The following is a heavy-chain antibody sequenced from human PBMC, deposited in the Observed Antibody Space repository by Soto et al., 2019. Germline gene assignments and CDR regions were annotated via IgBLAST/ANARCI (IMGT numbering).Heavy chain of an antibody. V-gene: IGHV4-59*01. CDR3: ARAPYDY. CDR1: GGSISSYY. CDR2: IYYSGST. J-gene: IGHJ4*02. Sequence: PSETLSLTCTVSGGSISSYYWSWIRQPPGKGLEWIGYIYYSGSTNYNPSLKSRVIISVDTSKNQFSLKLSSVTAADTAVYYCARAPYDYWGQGTLVTVSS.